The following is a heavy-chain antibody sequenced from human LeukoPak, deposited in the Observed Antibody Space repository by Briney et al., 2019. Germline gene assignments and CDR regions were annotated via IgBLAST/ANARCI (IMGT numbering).Heavy chain of an antibody. CDR1: GFTFSSYS. V-gene: IGHV3-21*01. CDR2: ISSSSSYI. J-gene: IGHJ4*02. CDR3: AKDGDAAMVTLSY. D-gene: IGHD5-18*01. Sequence: GGSLRLSCAASGFTFSSYSMNWVRQAPGKGLEWVSSISSSSSYIYYADSVKGRFTISRDNAKNSLYLQMNSLRAEDTAVYYCAKDGDAAMVTLSYWGQGTLVTVSS.